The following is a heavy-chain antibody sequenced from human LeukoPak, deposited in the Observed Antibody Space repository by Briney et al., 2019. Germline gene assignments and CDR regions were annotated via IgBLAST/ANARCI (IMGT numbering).Heavy chain of an antibody. J-gene: IGHJ4*02. CDR1: GFTFSSYG. V-gene: IGHV3-33*01. CDR3: ARDRYYGSGSYFDY. D-gene: IGHD3-10*01. Sequence: QPGRSLRLSCAASGFTFSSYGMHWVRQAPGKGLEWVAVIWYDGSNKYYADSVKGRFTISRDNSKNTLYLQMNSLRAEDTAVYYCARDRYYGSGSYFDYWGQGTLVTVSS. CDR2: IWYDGSNK.